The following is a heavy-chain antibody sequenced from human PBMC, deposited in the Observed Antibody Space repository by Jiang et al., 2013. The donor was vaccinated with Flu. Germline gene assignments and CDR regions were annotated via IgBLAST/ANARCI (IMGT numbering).Heavy chain of an antibody. J-gene: IGHJ4*02. CDR2: FYYGGSS. V-gene: IGHV4-30-4*01. D-gene: IGHD3-10*01. CDR3: ASAFGDYPDN. Sequence: APGLVKPSQTLSLTCTVSGASISSGDYYWSWIRQPPGKGLEWLGFFYYGGSSYNSPSLKSRLTISGDTSKNQFSLRLSSVTAADTAVYYCASAFGDYPDNWGQGTLVTVSS. CDR1: GASISSGDYY.